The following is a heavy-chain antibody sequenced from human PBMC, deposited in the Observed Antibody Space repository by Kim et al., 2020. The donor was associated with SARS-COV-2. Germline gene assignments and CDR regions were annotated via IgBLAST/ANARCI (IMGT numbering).Heavy chain of an antibody. CDR2: IWYDGSNK. Sequence: GGSLRLSCAASGFTFSSYGMHWVRQAPGKGLEWVALIWYDGSNKYYADSVKGRFTISRDNSKNTLFLQMNSLRSEDTAVYCCARGERDSSGWYADYFDYWGQGTLVTVSS. CDR1: GFTFSSYG. J-gene: IGHJ4*02. D-gene: IGHD6-19*01. V-gene: IGHV3-33*01. CDR3: ARGERDSSGWYADYFDY.